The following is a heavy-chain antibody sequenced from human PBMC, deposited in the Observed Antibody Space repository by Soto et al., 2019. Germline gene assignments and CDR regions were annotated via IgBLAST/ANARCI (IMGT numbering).Heavy chain of an antibody. J-gene: IGHJ6*02. CDR1: PSSYCDPG. CDR3: AKKAGGFPHYYHAMDV. Sequence: ELTIRCPCFASPSSYCDPGISYYLPDPGKGLEWVSGIRGSGVSTYYADSVKGLFTISRDNSKNALCLQMNSLRADDTAVYYCAKKAGGFPHYYHAMDVWGQGTTVTVSS. CDR2: IRGSGVST. V-gene: IGHV3-23*01. D-gene: IGHD5-12*01.